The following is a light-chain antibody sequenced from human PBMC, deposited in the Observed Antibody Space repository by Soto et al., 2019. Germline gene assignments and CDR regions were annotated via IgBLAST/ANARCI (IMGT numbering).Light chain of an antibody. J-gene: IGKJ1*01. CDR2: QTS. V-gene: IGKV3-11*01. CDR3: HQRQSWPRT. Sequence: EIVFTQSPAPPSLFPGDRVTLSCRASQYINTRLAWYRHRPGQAPRLLIYQTSLRAAGIPARFSASGSGTDFTLTISDVQPEDFALYYCHQRQSWPRTFGQGTKVDIK. CDR1: QYINTR.